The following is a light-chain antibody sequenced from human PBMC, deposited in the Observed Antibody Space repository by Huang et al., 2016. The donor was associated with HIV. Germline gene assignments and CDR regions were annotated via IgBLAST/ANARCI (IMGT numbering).Light chain of an antibody. V-gene: IGKV2-28*01. CDR1: QSLLQSNGYNY. CDR2: LAS. CDR3: MEALQTRT. Sequence: DIVMTQSPLSLPVTPGEPASISCRASQSLLQSNGYNYLDWDLQKPGQSPQLLIYLASNRASGVPDRFSGSGSGTDFTLKISRVEAEDVGVYYCMEALQTRTFGQGTKVEIK. J-gene: IGKJ1*01.